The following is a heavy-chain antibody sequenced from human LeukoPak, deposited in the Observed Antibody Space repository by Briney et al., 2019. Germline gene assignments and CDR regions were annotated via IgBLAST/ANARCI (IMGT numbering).Heavy chain of an antibody. CDR2: IYYTGSL. CDR1: NGSIRPHY. Sequence: SETLSLTCTVVNGSIRPHYWSWIRQPPGKGLEWVGFIYYTGSLRYNPSLKSRVAMSVDMSKNQVSLTLYSVTAADTATYYCARHMPHYCGGECSMDTWGQGTLVTVSS. V-gene: IGHV4-59*08. J-gene: IGHJ1*01. D-gene: IGHD2-21*01. CDR3: ARHMPHYCGGECSMDT.